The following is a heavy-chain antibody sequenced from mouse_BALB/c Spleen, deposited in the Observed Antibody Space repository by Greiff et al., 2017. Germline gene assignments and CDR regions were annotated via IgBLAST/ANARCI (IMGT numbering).Heavy chain of an antibody. CDR2: IDPENGDT. CDR3: NADDGYYGFAY. D-gene: IGHD2-3*01. J-gene: IGHJ3*01. CDR1: GFNIKDYY. V-gene: IGHV14-4*02. Sequence: EVKLVESGAELVRSGASVKLSCTASGFNIKDYYMHWVKQRPEQGLEWIGWIDPENGDTEYAPKFQGKATMTADTSSNTAYLQLSSLTSEDTAVYYCNADDGYYGFAYWGQGTLVTVSA.